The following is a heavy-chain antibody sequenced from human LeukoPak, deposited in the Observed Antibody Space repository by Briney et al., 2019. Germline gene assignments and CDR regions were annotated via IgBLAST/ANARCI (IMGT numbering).Heavy chain of an antibody. Sequence: GGSLRLSCAASGFTFSTYAMSWVRQAPGKGLEWVSGITGSSGSTYYVDSVKGRFTISRDNSKNTVYLQMNSLRAEDKAVYYCAKGPNFWLTPIAFDIWGQGTMVTVSS. CDR3: AKGPNFWLTPIAFDI. D-gene: IGHD3-3*01. J-gene: IGHJ3*02. CDR2: ITGSSGST. V-gene: IGHV3-23*01. CDR1: GFTFSTYA.